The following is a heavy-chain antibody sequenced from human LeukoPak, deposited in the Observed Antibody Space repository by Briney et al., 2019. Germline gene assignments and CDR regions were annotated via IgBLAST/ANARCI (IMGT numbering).Heavy chain of an antibody. V-gene: IGHV3-33*01. CDR3: ARDERLGYCSGGSCYFDY. D-gene: IGHD2-15*01. J-gene: IGHJ4*02. CDR1: GFTFSSYG. Sequence: GGSLRLSCTASGFTFSSYGMHWVRQAPGKGLEWMAVIWYDGSNKYYADSVKGRFTISRDNSKNTLYLQMNRLRAEDTAVYYCARDERLGYCSGGSCYFDYWGQGTLVTVSS. CDR2: IWYDGSNK.